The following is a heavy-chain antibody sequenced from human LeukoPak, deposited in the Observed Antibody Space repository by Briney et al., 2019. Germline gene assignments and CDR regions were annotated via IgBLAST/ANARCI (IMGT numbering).Heavy chain of an antibody. CDR1: GDSFSSHY. D-gene: IGHD4-17*01. CDR3: ARDLVTVTKAFDI. V-gene: IGHV4-59*11. CDR2: ISYIGTT. J-gene: IGHJ3*02. Sequence: SETLSLNCAVSGDSFSSHYWTWNRQPPGRGLEWIGYISYIGTTNYHPSLKSRVTISIDTSNNQFSLKLSSVTTADTAVYYCARDLVTVTKAFDIWGLGTMVSVSS.